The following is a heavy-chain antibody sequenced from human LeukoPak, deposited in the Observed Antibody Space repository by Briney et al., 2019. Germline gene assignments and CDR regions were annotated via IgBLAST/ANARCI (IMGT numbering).Heavy chain of an antibody. V-gene: IGHV3-7*03. CDR1: GISLSRYW. CDR2: IKQDESEK. CDR3: AKWARYCTNGVCYYFDY. Sequence: GGSLRLSCAASGISLSRYWMSWVRQAPGEGLEWVANIKQDESEKYYVDSVKGRFTISRDNSKNTLYLQMNSLRAEDTAVYYCAKWARYCTNGVCYYFDYWGQGTLVTVSS. J-gene: IGHJ4*02. D-gene: IGHD2-8*01.